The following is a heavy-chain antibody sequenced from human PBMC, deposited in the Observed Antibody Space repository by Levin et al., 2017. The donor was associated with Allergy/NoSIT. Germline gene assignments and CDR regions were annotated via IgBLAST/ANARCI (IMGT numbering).Heavy chain of an antibody. Sequence: GESLKISCAASGFTFNSYSMNWVRQAPGKGLEWVSYISSSSSTIYYADSMKGRFTISRDNAKNSLYLQMNSLRAEDTAVYYCARGYSSGYGRIFGYWGQGTRVTVSS. CDR1: GFTFNSYS. D-gene: IGHD6-19*01. V-gene: IGHV3-48*04. J-gene: IGHJ4*02. CDR3: ARGYSSGYGRIFGY. CDR2: ISSSSSTI.